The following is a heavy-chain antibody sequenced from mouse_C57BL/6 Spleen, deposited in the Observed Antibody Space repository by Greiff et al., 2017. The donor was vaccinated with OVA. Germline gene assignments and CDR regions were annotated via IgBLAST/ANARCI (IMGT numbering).Heavy chain of an antibody. Sequence: VQLQQSDAELVKPGASVKISCKVSGYTFTDHTIHWMKQRPEQGLEWIGYIYPRDGSTKYNEKFKGKATLTADKSSSTAYMQLNSLTSEDSAVYFCARGPHYYGSSPNYFDYWGQGTTLTVSS. CDR3: ARGPHYYGSSPNYFDY. D-gene: IGHD1-1*01. V-gene: IGHV1-78*01. CDR2: IYPRDGST. CDR1: GYTFTDHT. J-gene: IGHJ2*01.